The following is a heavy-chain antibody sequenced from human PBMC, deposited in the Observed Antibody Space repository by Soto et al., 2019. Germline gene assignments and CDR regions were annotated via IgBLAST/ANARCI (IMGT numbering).Heavy chain of an antibody. D-gene: IGHD3-10*01. J-gene: IGHJ5*02. CDR3: ARSQAYYYGSGSPINWFDP. V-gene: IGHV4-59*01. Sequence: AETLSLTCTVSGGSISSYYWSWIRQPPWKGLEWIGYIYYSGSTNYNPSLKSRVTISVDTSKNQFSLKLSSVTAADTAVYYCARSQAYYYGSGSPINWFDPWGQGTLVTVSS. CDR1: GGSISSYY. CDR2: IYYSGST.